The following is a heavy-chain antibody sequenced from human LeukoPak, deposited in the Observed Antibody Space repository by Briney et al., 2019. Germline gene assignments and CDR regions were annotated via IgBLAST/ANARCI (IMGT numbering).Heavy chain of an antibody. Sequence: SETLSLTCTVSGGSISSSSYYWGWIRQPPGKGLEWIGSIYYSGSTYYNPSLKSRVTISVDTSKNQFSLKLSSVTAADTAVYYCARGRPYYYGSGSYYYFDYWGQGTLVTVSP. CDR3: ARGRPYYYGSGSYYYFDY. CDR2: IYYSGST. CDR1: GGSISSSSYY. D-gene: IGHD3-10*01. J-gene: IGHJ4*02. V-gene: IGHV4-39*07.